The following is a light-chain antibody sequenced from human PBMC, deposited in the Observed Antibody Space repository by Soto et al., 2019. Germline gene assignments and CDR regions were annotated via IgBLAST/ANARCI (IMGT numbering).Light chain of an antibody. CDR2: DTS. CDR3: QQYRSSPLT. Sequence: EIALTQSPGTLSLSPGERATLSCRASQSVGSYLAWYQQKPGQAPRLLISDTSSRATGIPDRFSGSGSVTDFTLTISRLEPEDFAVYYCQQYRSSPLTFGGGTKVDIK. CDR1: QSVGSY. V-gene: IGKV3-20*01. J-gene: IGKJ4*01.